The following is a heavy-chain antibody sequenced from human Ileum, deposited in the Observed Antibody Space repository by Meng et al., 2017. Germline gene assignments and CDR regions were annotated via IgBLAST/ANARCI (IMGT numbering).Heavy chain of an antibody. D-gene: IGHD1-1*01. J-gene: IGHJ4*02. CDR1: GCTFSGAW. Sequence: QLVEVGGGLVKPGGSLRISCAVSGCTFSGAWMSWVHQATGKGLEWVSLIKSKRDGETTDYAAPVKGRFTISRDDSENTVYLQMNSLKAEDTAVYYCTHGHLAGTFFDYWSQGILVTVSS. CDR2: IKSKRDGETT. CDR3: THGHLAGTFFDY. V-gene: IGHV3-15*01.